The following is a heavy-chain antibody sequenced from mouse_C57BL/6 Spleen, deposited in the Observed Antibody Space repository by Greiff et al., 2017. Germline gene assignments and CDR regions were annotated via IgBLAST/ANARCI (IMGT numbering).Heavy chain of an antibody. Sequence: EVKLMESGGGLVKPGGSLKLSCAASGFTFSSYTMSWVRQTPEKRLEWVATISGGGGNTYYPDSVKGRFTISRDNAKNTLYLQMSSLRSEDTALYYCARQGLVRYCDVWGTGTTVTVSS. J-gene: IGHJ1*03. CDR1: GFTFSSYT. CDR3: ARQGLVRYCDV. V-gene: IGHV5-9*01. CDR2: ISGGGGNT.